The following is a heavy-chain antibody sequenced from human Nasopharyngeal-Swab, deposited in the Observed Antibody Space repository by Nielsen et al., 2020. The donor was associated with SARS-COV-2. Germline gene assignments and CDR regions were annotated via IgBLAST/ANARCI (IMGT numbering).Heavy chain of an antibody. Sequence: GGSLRLSCAASGFTFSSYSMNWVRQAPGKGLEWVSSISSSSSYIYYADSVKGRFTISRDNAKNSLYLQMNSLRAEDTAVYYCARDRVVVVVAGIHYYYYYGMDVWGQGTTVTVSS. J-gene: IGHJ6*02. CDR1: GFTFSSYS. CDR3: ARDRVVVVVAGIHYYYYYGMDV. CDR2: ISSSSSYI. V-gene: IGHV3-21*04. D-gene: IGHD2-15*01.